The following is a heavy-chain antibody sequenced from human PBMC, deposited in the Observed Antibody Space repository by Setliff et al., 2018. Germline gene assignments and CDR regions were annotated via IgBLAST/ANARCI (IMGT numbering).Heavy chain of an antibody. CDR3: ARAGLAAAGRKGVFDH. Sequence: ASVKVSCKASGYTFTSYYMHWVRQAPGQGLEWMGMVNPGGGSSTSTQRFQGRVTMTRDTSTNTAYMELNSLTSNDTAVCYCARAGLAAAGRKGVFDHWGQGTLVTVSS. J-gene: IGHJ4*02. CDR2: VNPGGGSS. D-gene: IGHD6-13*01. V-gene: IGHV1-46*01. CDR1: GYTFTSYY.